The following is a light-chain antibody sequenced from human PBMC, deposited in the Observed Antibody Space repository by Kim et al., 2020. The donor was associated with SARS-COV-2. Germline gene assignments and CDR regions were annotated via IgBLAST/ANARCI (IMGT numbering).Light chain of an antibody. Sequence: SVGNRFTVTCRASQSISDYLNWYQQRPGRAPKRLIYAASSLQSGVPSRFSGSGSGTDFSLTISSLQPEDFATYYCQQSYSTPRFTFGPGTKVDIK. V-gene: IGKV1-39*01. CDR2: AAS. CDR1: QSISDY. CDR3: QQSYSTPRFT. J-gene: IGKJ3*01.